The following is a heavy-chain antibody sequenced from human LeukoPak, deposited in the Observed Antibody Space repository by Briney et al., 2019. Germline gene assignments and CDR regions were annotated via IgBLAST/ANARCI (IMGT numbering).Heavy chain of an antibody. CDR1: GGSISSSSYY. D-gene: IGHD3-3*01. J-gene: IGHJ4*02. CDR2: IYYSGST. CDR3: ARHRPLGRSGYDY. Sequence: SETLSLTCTVSGGSISSSSYYWGWIRQPPGNGLEWLGSIYYSGSTYYNPSLKSRVTISVDTSKNQFSLKLSSVTAADTAVYYCARHRPLGRSGYDYWGQGTLVTVSS. V-gene: IGHV4-39*01.